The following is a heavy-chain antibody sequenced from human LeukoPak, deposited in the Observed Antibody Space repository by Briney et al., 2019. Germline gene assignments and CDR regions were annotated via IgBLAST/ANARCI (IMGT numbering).Heavy chain of an antibody. CDR1: GGSISSYY. CDR3: AREEIAVAYFDY. V-gene: IGHV4-59*12. CDR2: IYYSGST. J-gene: IGHJ4*02. D-gene: IGHD6-19*01. Sequence: SETLSLTCTVSGGSISSYYWSWLRQPPGKGLEWIGYIYYSGSTNYNPSLKSRVTISVDTSKNQFSLKLSSVTAADTAVYYCAREEIAVAYFDYWGQGTLVTVSS.